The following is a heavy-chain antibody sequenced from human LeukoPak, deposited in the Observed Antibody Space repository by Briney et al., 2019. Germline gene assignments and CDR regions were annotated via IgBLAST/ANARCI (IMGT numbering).Heavy chain of an antibody. D-gene: IGHD1-26*01. J-gene: IGHJ5*02. V-gene: IGHV4-61*02. CDR2: IYTSGST. Sequence: PSETLSLTCTVSGGSISSGGYYWSWIRQPAGKGLEWIGRIYTSGSTNYNPSLKSRVTMSVDTSKNQFSLKLSSVTAADTAVYYCAREMGGSYADPHNWFDPWGQGTLVTVSS. CDR1: GGSISSGGYY. CDR3: AREMGGSYADPHNWFDP.